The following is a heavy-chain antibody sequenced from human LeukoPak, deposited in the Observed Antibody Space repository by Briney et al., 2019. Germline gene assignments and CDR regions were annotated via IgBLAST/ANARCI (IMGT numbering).Heavy chain of an antibody. CDR3: ARAEKPNWGNYYYYCMDV. CDR2: ISAYSGNT. D-gene: IGHD7-27*01. J-gene: IGHJ6*03. Sequence: GSVNVSCKASGYTFSSYGISWVRQAPGQGLEWMGWISAYSGNTHYAQKFQGRVTMTTDTSTTTAYMELRGLRSDDTAVYYCARAEKPNWGNYYYYCMDVWGKGTTVTVSS. V-gene: IGHV1-18*01. CDR1: GYTFSSYG.